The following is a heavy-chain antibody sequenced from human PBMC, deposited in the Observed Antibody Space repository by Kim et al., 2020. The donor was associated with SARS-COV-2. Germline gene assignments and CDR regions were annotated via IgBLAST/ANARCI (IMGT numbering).Heavy chain of an antibody. Sequence: ASVKVSCKASGYTFTSYYMHWVRQAPGQGLEWMGIINPSGGSTSYAQKFQGRVTMTRDTSTSTVYMELSSLRSEDTAVYYCARGGGHIVVVTTMDAFDIWGQGTMVTVSS. CDR2: INPSGGST. CDR3: ARGGGHIVVVTTMDAFDI. CDR1: GYTFTSYY. D-gene: IGHD2-21*02. V-gene: IGHV1-46*01. J-gene: IGHJ3*02.